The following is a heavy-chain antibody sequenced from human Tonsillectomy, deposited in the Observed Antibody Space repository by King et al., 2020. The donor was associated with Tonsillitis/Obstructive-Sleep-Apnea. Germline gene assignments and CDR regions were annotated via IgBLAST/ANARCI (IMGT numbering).Heavy chain of an antibody. CDR2: IYYNGNT. V-gene: IGHV4-39*01. Sequence: LQLQEAGPGLVKPSETLSLTCTFSVVSISSSSFYLGWIRQPPWTGREWIGSIYYNGNTYYNPSLKSRVTMSVDTSKNQFSLKLNSVTAADTAVYYCAGHARNWFDPWGQGTLVTVSS. J-gene: IGHJ5*02. CDR1: VVSISSSSFY. CDR3: AGHARNWFDP.